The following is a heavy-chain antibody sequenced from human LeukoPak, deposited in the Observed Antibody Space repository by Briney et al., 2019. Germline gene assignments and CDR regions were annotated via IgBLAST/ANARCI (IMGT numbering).Heavy chain of an antibody. Sequence: PGRSLRLSCAASGFTFSSYGMHWVRQAPGKGLEWVAVISYDGSNKYYADSVKGRFTISRDNSKNTLCLQMNSLRAEDTAVYYCAKAGYCTNGVCQNFDYWGQGTLVTVSS. V-gene: IGHV3-30*18. CDR2: ISYDGSNK. D-gene: IGHD2-8*01. CDR3: AKAGYCTNGVCQNFDY. J-gene: IGHJ4*02. CDR1: GFTFSSYG.